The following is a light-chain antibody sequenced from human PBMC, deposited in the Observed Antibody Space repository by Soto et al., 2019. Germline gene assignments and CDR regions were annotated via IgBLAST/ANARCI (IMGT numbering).Light chain of an antibody. J-gene: IGKJ1*01. CDR2: GAS. Sequence: ELVITHSPATLSVSPGERATLSCRASQSVSSNLAWYQQKPGQAPRLLIYGASTRATGIPARFSGSGSGTEFTLTISSLQSEDFAVYYCQQYNNWPTGTFGQGTKVDIK. CDR1: QSVSSN. CDR3: QQYNNWPTGT. V-gene: IGKV3-15*01.